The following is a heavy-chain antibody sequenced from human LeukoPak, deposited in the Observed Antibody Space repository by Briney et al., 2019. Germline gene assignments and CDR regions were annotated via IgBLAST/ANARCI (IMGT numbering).Heavy chain of an antibody. CDR3: AKDRSSWYYPFDS. CDR1: GFTFSSYA. D-gene: IGHD3-3*01. J-gene: IGHJ4*02. Sequence: GGSLRLSCVASGFTFSSYAMSWVRQAPGKGLEWVSVVSGGGHNTHYADSVKGRFTMSRDNSKRTVYLQMNSLRAEDTAVYYCAKDRSSWYYPFDSWGQGTLVTVSS. V-gene: IGHV3-23*01. CDR2: VSGGGHNT.